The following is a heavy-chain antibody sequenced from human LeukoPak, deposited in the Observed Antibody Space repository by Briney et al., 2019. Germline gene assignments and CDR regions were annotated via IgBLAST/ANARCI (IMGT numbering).Heavy chain of an antibody. CDR1: YDSINNGEYY. V-gene: IGHV4-61*08. J-gene: IGHJ3*02. CDR2: IYYSGST. D-gene: IGHD3-3*01. Sequence: SETLSLTCSVSYDSINNGEYYWSWIRQPPGKGLEWIGYIYYSGSTNYNPSLKSRVTISVDTSKNQFSLKLSSVTAADTAVYYCARTNTDFWSGYSLNTYAFDIWGQGTMVTVSS. CDR3: ARTNTDFWSGYSLNTYAFDI.